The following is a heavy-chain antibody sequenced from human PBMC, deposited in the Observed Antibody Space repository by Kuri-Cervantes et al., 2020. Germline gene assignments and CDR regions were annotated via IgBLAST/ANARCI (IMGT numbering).Heavy chain of an antibody. D-gene: IGHD3-22*01. CDR3: AREGTYYYESSGSRY. CDR2: ISTYNGDT. V-gene: IGHV1-18*01. Sequence: ASVKVSCKASGYTFTSYGIGWVRQAPGQGLEWMGWISTYNGDTNYAQKFQGRVIMTTDTSTSTVYMELRSLRSDDTAVYYCAREGTYYYESSGSRYWGQGTLVTVSS. CDR1: GYTFTSYG. J-gene: IGHJ4*02.